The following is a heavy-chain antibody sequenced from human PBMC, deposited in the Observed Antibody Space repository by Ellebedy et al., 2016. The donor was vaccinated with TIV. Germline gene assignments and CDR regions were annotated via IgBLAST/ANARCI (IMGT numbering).Heavy chain of an antibody. Sequence: AASVKVSCKASGYSFVNYYIPWVRQAPGHGLEWVGIIDPSDGSTSYTQRFQGRITWTRETSTTTGYMSLSSLRFDDTAMYYCALASFDYWGQGTQVTVSS. D-gene: IGHD1-1*01. CDR1: GYSFVNYY. CDR3: ALASFDY. CDR2: IDPSDGST. V-gene: IGHV1-46*01. J-gene: IGHJ4*02.